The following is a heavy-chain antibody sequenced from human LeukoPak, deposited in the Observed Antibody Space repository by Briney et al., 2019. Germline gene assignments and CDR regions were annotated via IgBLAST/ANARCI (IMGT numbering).Heavy chain of an antibody. Sequence: GGSLRLSCAASGLTFSSYSMNWVRQAPGKGLEWVSSISSSSSYIYYADSVKGRFTISRDNAKNSLYLQMNSLRAEDTAVYYCARAGGYGNNLGFDPWGQGTLVTVSS. CDR3: ARAGGYGNNLGFDP. CDR2: ISSSSSYI. CDR1: GLTFSSYS. D-gene: IGHD4-11*01. J-gene: IGHJ5*02. V-gene: IGHV3-21*01.